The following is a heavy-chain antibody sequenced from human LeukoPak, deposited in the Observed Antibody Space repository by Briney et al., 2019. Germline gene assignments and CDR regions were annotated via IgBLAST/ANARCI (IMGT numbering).Heavy chain of an antibody. CDR1: GFTISRYS. Sequence: GGSLRLSCAASGFTISRYSIHWVRQAPGKGLEWVSAISTTGSYIYYADSVKGRFTISRDNAKNSLYLQMNSLRAEDTAVYYCARGSLDYDFWSGYYPPGYWGQGTLVTVSS. D-gene: IGHD3-3*01. CDR2: ISTTGSYI. J-gene: IGHJ4*02. V-gene: IGHV3-21*01. CDR3: ARGSLDYDFWSGYYPPGY.